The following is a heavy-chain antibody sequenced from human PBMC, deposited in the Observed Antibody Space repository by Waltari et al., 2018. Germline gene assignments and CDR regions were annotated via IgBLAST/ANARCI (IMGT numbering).Heavy chain of an antibody. Sequence: QVHLVESGGGVVQPGGSLRLSCAASGFSFSSHGMHWVRQAPGKGLQWVSVISYDGRNKYYTDSVKGRFTVSRDNSQNTLHLQMNSLAVEDTAVYYCAREGVILKITDRYFDMWGRGTLVTVSS. J-gene: IGHJ2*01. V-gene: IGHV3-30*10. CDR3: AREGVILKITDRYFDM. CDR2: ISYDGRNK. D-gene: IGHD3-9*01. CDR1: GFSFSSHG.